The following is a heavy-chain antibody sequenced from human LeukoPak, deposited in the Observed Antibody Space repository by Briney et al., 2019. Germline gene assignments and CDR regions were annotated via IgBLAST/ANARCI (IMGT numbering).Heavy chain of an antibody. CDR2: ISYDGSNK. Sequence: SGGSLRLSCAASGFTFSSYGMHWFGQAPGKGLEGGAVISYDGSNKYYADSVEGRFTISRDNSKNTLYLQMNSLRAEDTAVYYCANGQYSSSWSYDYWGQGTLVTVSS. CDR1: GFTFSSYG. J-gene: IGHJ4*02. CDR3: ANGQYSSSWSYDY. D-gene: IGHD6-13*01. V-gene: IGHV3-30*18.